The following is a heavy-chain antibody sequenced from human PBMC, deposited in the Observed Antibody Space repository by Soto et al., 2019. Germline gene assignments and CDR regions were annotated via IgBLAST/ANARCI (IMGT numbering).Heavy chain of an antibody. D-gene: IGHD6-19*01. J-gene: IGHJ5*02. CDR2: INPNSGNT. Sequence: GASVKVSCKASGYSFTSYYLNWVRQATGQGLEWMGWINPNSGNTGYAEKFQGRVTMTRDTSTSTVYMELSSLRSEDTAVYYCARDPYSSGWYGWFDPWGQGTLVTVSS. CDR1: GYSFTSYY. V-gene: IGHV1-8*01. CDR3: ARDPYSSGWYGWFDP.